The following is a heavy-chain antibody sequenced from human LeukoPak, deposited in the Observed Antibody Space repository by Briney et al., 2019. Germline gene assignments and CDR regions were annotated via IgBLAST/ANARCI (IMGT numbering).Heavy chain of an antibody. D-gene: IGHD3-3*01. CDR1: GYALTELS. CDR2: FDPEDGET. Sequence: ASVKVSCKVSGYALTELSMHWVRQAPGKGLEWMGGFDPEDGETIYAQKFQGRVPMTEDTSTDTAYMELSSLRSEDTAVYYCARGLAYYDFWGGYQNWFDPWGQGTLVTVSS. CDR3: ARGLAYYDFWGGYQNWFDP. V-gene: IGHV1-24*01. J-gene: IGHJ5*02.